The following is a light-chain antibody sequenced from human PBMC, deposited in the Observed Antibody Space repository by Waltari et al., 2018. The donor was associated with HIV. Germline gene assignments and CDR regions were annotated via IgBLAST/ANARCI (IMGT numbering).Light chain of an antibody. CDR3: QQSFTSFFT. J-gene: IGKJ3*01. V-gene: IGKV1-39*01. CDR2: AAS. CDR1: QSISNY. Sequence: DIQMTQSPSSLSASVGDSLTITCRASQSISNYLNWYQKKPGRAPNLLIYAASSLHSGVPSRFSGSGSGTDFTLTISSLQPEDFATYYCQQSFTSFFTFGPGTKVDIK.